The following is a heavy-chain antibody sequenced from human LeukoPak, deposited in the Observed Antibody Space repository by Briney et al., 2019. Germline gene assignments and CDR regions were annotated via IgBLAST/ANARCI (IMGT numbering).Heavy chain of an antibody. V-gene: IGHV3-48*03. CDR3: ARDGYGSPDY. J-gene: IGHJ4*02. CDR1: GFLFNIYE. Sequence: GGSLRPSCAASGFLFNIYEIHGVRQAPGKGLEWVSYISSSDSTIYYADSAKGRFTISRDNANNSLYLQRNSVRAEDMAVYSCARDGYGSPDYWGQGNLVTVSS. CDR2: ISSSDSTI. D-gene: IGHD3-10*01.